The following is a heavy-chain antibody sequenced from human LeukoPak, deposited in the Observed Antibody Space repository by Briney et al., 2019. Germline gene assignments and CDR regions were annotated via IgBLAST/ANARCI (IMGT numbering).Heavy chain of an antibody. CDR1: GYTFTGYY. J-gene: IGHJ4*02. Sequence: ASVKVSCKASGYTFTGYYMHWGRQAPGQGLEWMGWINPNSGGTNYAQKFQGRVTMTRDPSISTAYMELSRLRSDDTAVYYCARGYCSSTSCYLYFDYWGQGTLVTVSS. V-gene: IGHV1-2*02. CDR3: ARGYCSSTSCYLYFDY. CDR2: INPNSGGT. D-gene: IGHD2-2*01.